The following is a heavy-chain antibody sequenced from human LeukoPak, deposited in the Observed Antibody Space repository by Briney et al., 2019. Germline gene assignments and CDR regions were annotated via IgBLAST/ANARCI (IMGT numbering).Heavy chain of an antibody. CDR3: AKDWREGATYFDY. V-gene: IGHV3-23*01. J-gene: IGHJ4*02. Sequence: GGCLRLSCAASGFTFRSYAMSWVRQAPGKGLEWVSDISGNGGSTYYADSVKGRFTISRDNSKNTLYLQMNSLTAEDTAVYYCAKDWREGATYFDYWGQGTLVTVSS. CDR1: GFTFRSYA. CDR2: ISGNGGST. D-gene: IGHD1-26*01.